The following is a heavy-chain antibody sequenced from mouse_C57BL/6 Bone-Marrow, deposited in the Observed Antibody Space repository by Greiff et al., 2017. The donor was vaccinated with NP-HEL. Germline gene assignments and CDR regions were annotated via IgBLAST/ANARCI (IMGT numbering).Heavy chain of an antibody. J-gene: IGHJ2*01. CDR1: GFSLSTSGMG. Sequence: QVTLKESGPGILQPSQTLSLTCSFSGFSLSTSGMGVSWIRQPSGKGLEWLAHIYWDDDKRYNPSLKSRLTISKDTSRNHVFLKITSVDTADTATYYCARRRWDGAFDYWGQGTTLTVSS. V-gene: IGHV8-12*01. CDR2: IYWDDDK. D-gene: IGHD4-1*01. CDR3: ARRRWDGAFDY.